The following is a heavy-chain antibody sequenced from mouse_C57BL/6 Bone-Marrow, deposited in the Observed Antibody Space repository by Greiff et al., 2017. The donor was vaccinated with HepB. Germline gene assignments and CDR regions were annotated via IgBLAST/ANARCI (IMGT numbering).Heavy chain of an antibody. CDR1: GYSITSDY. CDR2: ISYSGST. J-gene: IGHJ2*01. V-gene: IGHV3-8*01. D-gene: IGHD2-4*01. CDR3: ARRYYDYDGGYYFDY. Sequence: EVKLMESGPGLAKPSQTLSLTCSVTGYSITSDYWNWIRKFPGNKLEYMGYISYSGSTYYNQSLKSRISITRDTSKNQYYLQLNSVTTEDTATYYCARRYYDYDGGYYFDYWGQGTTLTVSS.